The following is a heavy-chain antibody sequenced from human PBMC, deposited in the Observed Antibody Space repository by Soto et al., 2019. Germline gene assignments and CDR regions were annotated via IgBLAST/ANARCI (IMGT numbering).Heavy chain of an antibody. Sequence: ASVKVSCKASGYTFTSYGISWVRQAPGQGLEWMGWISAYNGNTNYAQKLQGRVTMTTATSTSTAYMELRSLRSDDTAVYYCAREKGVVVVAALDYWGQGTLVTVSS. V-gene: IGHV1-18*01. CDR2: ISAYNGNT. J-gene: IGHJ4*02. CDR1: GYTFTSYG. CDR3: AREKGVVVVAALDY. D-gene: IGHD2-15*01.